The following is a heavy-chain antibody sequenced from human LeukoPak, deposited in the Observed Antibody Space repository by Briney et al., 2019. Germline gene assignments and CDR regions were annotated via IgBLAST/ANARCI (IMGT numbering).Heavy chain of an antibody. CDR1: GGTFSSYA. Sequence: SVKVSCKASGGTFSSYAISWVRQAPGQGLEWMGGIIPIFGTANYAQKFQGRVTITADESTSTAYMELSSLRSEDTAVYYCARDLRYYDSSGSTGYYYGMDVWGQGATVTVSS. J-gene: IGHJ6*02. CDR3: ARDLRYYDSSGSTGYYYGMDV. CDR2: IIPIFGTA. V-gene: IGHV1-69*01. D-gene: IGHD3-22*01.